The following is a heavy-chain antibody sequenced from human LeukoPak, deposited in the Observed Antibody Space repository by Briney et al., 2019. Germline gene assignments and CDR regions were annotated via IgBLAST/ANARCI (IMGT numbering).Heavy chain of an antibody. J-gene: IGHJ4*02. D-gene: IGHD3-22*01. CDR1: GFTFSSYA. Sequence: GGSLRLSCAASGFTFSSYAMSWVRQAPGKVLEWVSGISTSGGSTSYADSVKGRLTISRDNPRNTLYMQMNSLRAEDTAVYYCAIMHRYYDGSGYWVQWGQGTLVTVSS. CDR2: ISTSGGST. CDR3: AIMHRYYDGSGYWVQ. V-gene: IGHV3-23*01.